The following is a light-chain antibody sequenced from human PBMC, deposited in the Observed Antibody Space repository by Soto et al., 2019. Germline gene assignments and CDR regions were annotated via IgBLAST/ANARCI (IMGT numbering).Light chain of an antibody. CDR1: SSDVGAYTF. CDR2: DVS. V-gene: IGLV2-14*03. CDR3: SSYTSSSTHV. Sequence: QSALTQPASVSGSPGQSITISCTGTSSDVGAYTFVSWYQQHPDTVPKLMIFDVSRRPSGVSDRFSGSKSGNTASLTISGLQPEDEADYYCSSYTSSSTHVFGSGTKVTVL. J-gene: IGLJ1*01.